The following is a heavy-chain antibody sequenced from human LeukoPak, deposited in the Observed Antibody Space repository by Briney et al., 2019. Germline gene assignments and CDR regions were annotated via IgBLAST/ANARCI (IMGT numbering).Heavy chain of an antibody. CDR1: GFTFSNYA. V-gene: IGHV3-23*01. J-gene: IGHJ4*02. CDR2: ISGSGGST. CDR3: AKDTRYSSSWYYFDY. D-gene: IGHD6-13*01. Sequence: GGSLRLSCAASGFTFSNYAMSWVRQAPGKGLEWVSAISGSGGSTYYADSVKGRFTISRDNSKNTLYLQMNSPRAEDTAVYYCAKDTRYSSSWYYFDYWGQGTLVTVSS.